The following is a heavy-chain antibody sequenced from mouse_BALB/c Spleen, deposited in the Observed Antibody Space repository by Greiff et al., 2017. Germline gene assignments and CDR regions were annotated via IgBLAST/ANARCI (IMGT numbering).Heavy chain of an antibody. V-gene: IGHV1-39*01. Sequence: VQLQQSGPELVKPGASVKISCKASGYSFTDYIMLWVKQSHGKSLEWIGNINPYYGSTSYNLKFKGKATLTVDKSSSTAYMQLNSLTSEDSAVYYCARTHYSGDYWGQGTSVTVSS. CDR1: GYSFTDYI. CDR3: ARTHYSGDY. CDR2: INPYYGST. J-gene: IGHJ4*01. D-gene: IGHD2-12*01.